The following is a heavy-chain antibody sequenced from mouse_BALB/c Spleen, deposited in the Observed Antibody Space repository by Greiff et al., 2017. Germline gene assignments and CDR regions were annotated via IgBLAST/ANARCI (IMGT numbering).Heavy chain of an antibody. CDR1: GFTFTDYY. J-gene: IGHJ2*01. CDR2: IRNKANGYTT. CDR3: ARDKDYYGTPDYFDY. V-gene: IGHV7-3*02. Sequence: EVMLVESGGGLVQPGGSLRLSCATSGFTFTDYYMSWVRQPPGKALEWLGFIRNKANGYTTEYSASVKGRFTISRDNSQSILYLQMNTLRAEDSATYYCARDKDYYGTPDYFDYWGQGTTLTVSS. D-gene: IGHD2-1*01.